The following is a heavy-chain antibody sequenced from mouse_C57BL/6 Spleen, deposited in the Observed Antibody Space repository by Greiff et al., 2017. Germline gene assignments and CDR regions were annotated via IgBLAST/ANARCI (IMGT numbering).Heavy chain of an antibody. CDR3: ASTSLRTAY. D-gene: IGHD1-1*01. Sequence: VQLQQSGAELAKPGASVKLSCKASGYTFTSYWMHWVKQRPGQGLEWIGYITPSSGYTKYNQKFKDKATLTAEKSSSTAYMQLSSLTYEDSAVYYCASTSLRTAYWGQGTLVTVSA. V-gene: IGHV1-7*01. CDR1: GYTFTSYW. CDR2: ITPSSGYT. J-gene: IGHJ3*01.